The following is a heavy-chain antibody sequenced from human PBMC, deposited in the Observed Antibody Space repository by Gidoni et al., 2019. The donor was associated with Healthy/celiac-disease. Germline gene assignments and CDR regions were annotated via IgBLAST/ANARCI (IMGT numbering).Heavy chain of an antibody. Sequence: QVQLVESGGGVVQHGRSLRLSCAASGFTFSSYAMHWVRQVPGKGLGWGAVISYDGSNKYYADSVKGRFTISRDNSKNTLYLQMNSLRAEDTAVYYCVGGYSYGYIDYYYGMDVWGQGTTVTVSS. CDR2: ISYDGSNK. D-gene: IGHD5-18*01. CDR3: VGGYSYGYIDYYYGMDV. V-gene: IGHV3-30-3*01. CDR1: GFTFSSYA. J-gene: IGHJ6*02.